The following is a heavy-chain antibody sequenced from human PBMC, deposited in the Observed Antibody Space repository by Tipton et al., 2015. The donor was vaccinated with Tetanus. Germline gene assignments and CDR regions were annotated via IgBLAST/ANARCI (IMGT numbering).Heavy chain of an antibody. CDR2: ISSSSSYI. CDR3: ARDLRNYYDSSGYSDY. Sequence: SLRLSCAASGFTFSSYSMNWVRQAPGKGLEWVSSISSSSSYIYYADSVKGRFTISRDNAKNSLYLQMNSLRAEDTAVYYCARDLRNYYDSSGYSDYWGQGTRVTVSS. J-gene: IGHJ4*02. D-gene: IGHD3-22*01. V-gene: IGHV3-21*01. CDR1: GFTFSSYS.